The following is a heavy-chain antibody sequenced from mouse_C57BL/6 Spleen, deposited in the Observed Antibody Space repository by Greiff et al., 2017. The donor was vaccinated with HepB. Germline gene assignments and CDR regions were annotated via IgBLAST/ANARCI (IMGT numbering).Heavy chain of an antibody. D-gene: IGHD1-1*01. V-gene: IGHV1-81*01. CDR2: IYPRSGNT. CDR1: GYTFTSYG. CDR3: ARCEGLLWYFDV. Sequence: QVQLQQSGAELARPGASVKLSCKASGYTFTSYGISWVKQRTGQGLEWIGEIYPRSGNTYYNEKFKGKATLTADKSSSTAYMELRSLTSEDSAVYFCARCEGLLWYFDVWGTGTTVTVSS. J-gene: IGHJ1*03.